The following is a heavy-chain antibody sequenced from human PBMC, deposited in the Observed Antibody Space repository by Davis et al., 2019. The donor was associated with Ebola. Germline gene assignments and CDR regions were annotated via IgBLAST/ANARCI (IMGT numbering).Heavy chain of an antibody. CDR2: IYYSGST. V-gene: IGHV4-39*01. J-gene: IGHJ3*01. CDR3: ARHIVGLGYSSP. D-gene: IGHD6-19*01. Sequence: MPGGSLRLSCTVSGGSMSSYSFYWGWIRQPPGKGLEWIGSIYYSGSTYYNPSLKSRVTISVDTSKNQFSLKLKSVTAADTAVYYCARHIVGLGYSSPWGQGTMVTVSS. CDR1: GGSMSSYSFY.